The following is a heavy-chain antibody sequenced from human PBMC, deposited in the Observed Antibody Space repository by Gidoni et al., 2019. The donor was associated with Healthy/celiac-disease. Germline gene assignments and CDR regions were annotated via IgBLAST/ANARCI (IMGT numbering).Heavy chain of an antibody. Sequence: EVQLVESGGGLVKPGGSLRLSCAASGFPFSSYSMNWVRQAPGKGLEWVSSISSSSSYIYDADSVKGRFTISRDNAKNSLYLQMNSLRAEDTAVYYCARVSGIAAAYLWGQGTLVTVSS. CDR1: GFPFSSYS. J-gene: IGHJ4*02. CDR3: ARVSGIAAAYL. V-gene: IGHV3-21*01. D-gene: IGHD6-13*01. CDR2: ISSSSSYI.